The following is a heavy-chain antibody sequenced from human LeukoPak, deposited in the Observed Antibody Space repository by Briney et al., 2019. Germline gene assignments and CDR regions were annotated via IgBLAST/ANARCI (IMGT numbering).Heavy chain of an antibody. CDR2: IKQDGSEK. D-gene: IGHD3-3*01. J-gene: IGHJ4*02. Sequence: GGSLRLSCAASGFTFSSYWMSWVRQAPGKGPEWVANIKQDGSEKYYVDSVKGRFTISRDNAKNSLYLQMNSLRAEDTAVYYCASGPIRFLEWSDYWGQGTLVTVSS. V-gene: IGHV3-7*01. CDR1: GFTFSSYW. CDR3: ASGPIRFLEWSDY.